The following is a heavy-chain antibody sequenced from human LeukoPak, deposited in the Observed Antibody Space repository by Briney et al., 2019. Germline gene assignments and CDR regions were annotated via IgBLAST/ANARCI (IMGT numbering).Heavy chain of an antibody. CDR1: GYTFTGYY. D-gene: IGHD1-26*01. CDR2: INPNSGGT. Sequence: ASVKVSCKASGYTFTGYYMHWVRQAPEQGLEWMGWINPNSGGTNYAQKFQGRVTMTRDTSISTAYMELSRLRTDDTAVYYCARALRSGSYYEVDNWGQGTLVTVSS. J-gene: IGHJ4*02. V-gene: IGHV1-2*02. CDR3: ARALRSGSYYEVDN.